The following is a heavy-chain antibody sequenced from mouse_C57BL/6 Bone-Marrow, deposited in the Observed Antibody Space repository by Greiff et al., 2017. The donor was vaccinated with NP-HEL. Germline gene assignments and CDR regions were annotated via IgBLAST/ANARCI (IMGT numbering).Heavy chain of an antibody. J-gene: IGHJ2*01. V-gene: IGHV1-80*01. CDR2: IYPGDGDT. D-gene: IGHD1-1*01. Sequence: QVQLQQSGAELVKPGASVKISCKASGYAFSSYWLNWVKQRPGKGLEWIGQIYPGDGDTNYNGKFKGKATLTADKSSSTSYMQLSILTSEDSAVYFCARYYGSSYYFDYWGQGTTLTVSS. CDR1: GYAFSSYW. CDR3: ARYYGSSYYFDY.